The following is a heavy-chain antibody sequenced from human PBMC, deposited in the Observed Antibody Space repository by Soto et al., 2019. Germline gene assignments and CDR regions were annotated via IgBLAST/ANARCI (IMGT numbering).Heavy chain of an antibody. CDR3: TGGGPGHPFDY. Sequence: QVQLQESGPGLVKPSETLSLTCTVSGVSITSRYWTWIRQPPGKGLEWIGNIHYSGSTNYSPSLKSRVIISVDTSENQSSLKLSSVTTADTAVYYCTGGGPGHPFDYWGQGTLVTVSS. V-gene: IGHV4-59*11. CDR2: IHYSGST. D-gene: IGHD7-27*01. J-gene: IGHJ4*02. CDR1: GVSITSRY.